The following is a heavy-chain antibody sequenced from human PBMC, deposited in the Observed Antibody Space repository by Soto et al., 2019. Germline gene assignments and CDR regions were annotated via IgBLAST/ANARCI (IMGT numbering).Heavy chain of an antibody. D-gene: IGHD6-6*01. CDR2: ISGSGGST. Sequence: GGSLRLSCAASGFTFSSYAMSWVRQAPGKGLEWVSAISGSGGSTYYADSVKGRFTISRDNSKNTLYLQMNSLGAEDTAVYYCAKNPEYSSPPINWFDPWGQGTLVTVS. V-gene: IGHV3-23*01. CDR1: GFTFSSYA. J-gene: IGHJ5*02. CDR3: AKNPEYSSPPINWFDP.